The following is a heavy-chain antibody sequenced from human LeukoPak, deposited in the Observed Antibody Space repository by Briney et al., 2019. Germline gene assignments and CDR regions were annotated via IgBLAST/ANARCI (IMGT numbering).Heavy chain of an antibody. V-gene: IGHV1-46*01. CDR3: ARARDSRSSAYPPDY. Sequence: ASVKVSCKASGYTFTSYYVHWVRQAPGQGLEWMGLINPSGGATDYAQRFRGRVTMTRDTSTTTVYVELSSLRSEDTAVYYCARARDSRSSAYPPDYWGQGTLDTVSS. CDR1: GYTFTSYY. J-gene: IGHJ4*02. CDR2: INPSGGAT. D-gene: IGHD3-22*01.